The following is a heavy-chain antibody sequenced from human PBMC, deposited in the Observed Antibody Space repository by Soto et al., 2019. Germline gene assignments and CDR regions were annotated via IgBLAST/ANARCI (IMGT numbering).Heavy chain of an antibody. J-gene: IGHJ5*02. D-gene: IGHD5-12*01. Sequence: GGSLRLSCAASGFTFSSYAMSWVRQAPGKGLEWVSAISGSGGSTYYADSVKGRFTISRDNSKNTLYLQMNGLRAEDTAVYYCAKDQGSGYDYPTLPWGQGTLVTVSS. V-gene: IGHV3-23*01. CDR1: GFTFSSYA. CDR3: AKDQGSGYDYPTLP. CDR2: ISGSGGST.